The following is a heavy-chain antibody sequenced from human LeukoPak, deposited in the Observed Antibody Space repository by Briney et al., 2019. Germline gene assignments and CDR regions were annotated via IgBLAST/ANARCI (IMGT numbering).Heavy chain of an antibody. V-gene: IGHV4-61*02. CDR1: GGSISIGSYY. J-gene: IGHJ6*03. CDR2: IYTSGST. CDR3: AREGIVATIYYYYMDV. D-gene: IGHD5-12*01. Sequence: SETLSLTCTVSGGSISIGSYYWSWIRQPAGKGLELIGRIYTSGSTNYNPSLKCRVTISVDTSKNQFSLKLSSVTAADTAVYYCAREGIVATIYYYYMDVWGKGTTVTVSS.